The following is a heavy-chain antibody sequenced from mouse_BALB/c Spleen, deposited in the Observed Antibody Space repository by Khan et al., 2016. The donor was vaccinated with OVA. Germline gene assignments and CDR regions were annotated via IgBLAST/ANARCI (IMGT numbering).Heavy chain of an antibody. J-gene: IGHJ2*01. D-gene: IGHD3-1*01. CDR3: ARWRSSGFDY. CDR1: GFTFSSFG. Sequence: EVLLVESGGGLVQPGGSRKLSCAASGFTFSSFGMHWVRQAPEKGLEWVAYISSGSSTIFYADTVKGRFTISRDNPKNTLFLQMTSLRSEDTAMYYCARWRSSGFDYWGQGTTLTVSS. V-gene: IGHV5-17*02. CDR2: ISSGSSTI.